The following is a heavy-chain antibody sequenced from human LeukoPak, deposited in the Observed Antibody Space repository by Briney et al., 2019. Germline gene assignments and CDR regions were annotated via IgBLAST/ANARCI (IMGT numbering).Heavy chain of an antibody. Sequence: SETLSLTCTVSGGSISSYYWTWIRQPPGKGLEWIGHIYYSGSTNYNPSLKSPVTISIETSKNQFSLKLSSVTAADTAVYYCASRKLGNDYWGQGTLVTVSS. CDR2: IYYSGST. CDR3: ASRKLGNDY. V-gene: IGHV4-59*01. D-gene: IGHD7-27*01. CDR1: GGSISSYY. J-gene: IGHJ4*02.